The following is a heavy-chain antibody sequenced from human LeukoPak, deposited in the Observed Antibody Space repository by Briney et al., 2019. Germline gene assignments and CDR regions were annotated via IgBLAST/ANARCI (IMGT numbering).Heavy chain of an antibody. Sequence: GGSLRLSCAASGFTFVTYWMHWVRQAPGKGLVWVSRISGDGSSTDFADSVKGRFTISRDNSKNTLYLQMNSLRAEDTAVYYCARDDPGNTALDYWGQGTLVTVSS. J-gene: IGHJ4*02. D-gene: IGHD5-18*01. CDR2: ISGDGSST. CDR1: GFTFVTYW. CDR3: ARDDPGNTALDY. V-gene: IGHV3-74*01.